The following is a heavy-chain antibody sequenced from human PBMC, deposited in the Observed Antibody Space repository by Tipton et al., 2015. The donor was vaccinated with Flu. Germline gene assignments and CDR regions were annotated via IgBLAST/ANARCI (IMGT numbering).Heavy chain of an antibody. D-gene: IGHD1-26*01. Sequence: TLSLTCTVSGDSICSSGYYWSWIRQHPGKGLEWIGYIYYSGNTYYNPSLRSRVSISADTSPNQFSLKVTPVTAADTAVYYCARTPLGAKFATVDFWGQGALVTVPA. CDR3: ARTPLGAKFATVDF. CDR1: GDSICSSGYY. V-gene: IGHV4-31*03. J-gene: IGHJ4*02. CDR2: IYYSGNT.